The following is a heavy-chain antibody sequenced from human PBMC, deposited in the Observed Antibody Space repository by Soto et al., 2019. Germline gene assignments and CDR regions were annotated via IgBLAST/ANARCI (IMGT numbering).Heavy chain of an antibody. J-gene: IGHJ6*02. Sequence: PXEFLKTSLQGSGYRFNSYLHGLVRQMPGKGLEWMGIIYPGDTDTRYSPSFQGQVTISADKSISTAYLQWSSLKESDTAMYYCARRMGYYDSSGLAYGMDVWGQGTTVTVSS. V-gene: IGHV5-51*01. CDR2: IYPGDTDT. D-gene: IGHD3-22*01. CDR3: ARRMGYYDSSGLAYGMDV. CDR1: GYRFNSYL.